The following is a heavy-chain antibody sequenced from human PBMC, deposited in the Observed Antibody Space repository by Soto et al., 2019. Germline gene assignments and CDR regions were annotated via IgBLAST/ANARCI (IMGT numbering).Heavy chain of an antibody. Sequence: VKVSCKASGYTFTSYYMHWVRQAPGQGLEWMGIINPSGGSTSYAQKFQGRVTMTRDTSTNTVYMELSSLRSEDTAVYYCARDRIAARRVGYYYYGMDVWGQGTTVTVSS. V-gene: IGHV1-46*01. CDR3: ARDRIAARRVGYYYYGMDV. J-gene: IGHJ6*02. D-gene: IGHD6-6*01. CDR2: INPSGGST. CDR1: GYTFTSYY.